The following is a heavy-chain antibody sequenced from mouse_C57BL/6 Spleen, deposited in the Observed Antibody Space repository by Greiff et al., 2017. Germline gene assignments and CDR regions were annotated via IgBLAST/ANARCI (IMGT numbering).Heavy chain of an antibody. D-gene: IGHD1-1*02. J-gene: IGHJ4*01. V-gene: IGHV5-17*01. Sequence: EVQVVESGGGLVKPGASLKLSCAASGFTFSDYGMHWVRQAPEKGLEWVAYISSGSSTIYYADKVKGRFTISRDNAYNTLFLQMTSLRSEDTAMYNCARGCGSPLYSMDYWGQGTTVTVSS. CDR3: ARGCGSPLYSMDY. CDR1: GFTFSDYG. CDR2: ISSGSSTI.